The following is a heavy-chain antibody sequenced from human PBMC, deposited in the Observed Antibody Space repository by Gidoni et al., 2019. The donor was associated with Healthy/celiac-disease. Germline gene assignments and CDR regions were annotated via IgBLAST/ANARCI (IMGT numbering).Heavy chain of an antibody. CDR2: ISRSSSYT. CDR3: AREGGLGYSSGRGRAFDI. CDR1: GFAFSAYY. V-gene: IGHV3-11*05. Sequence: QVQLVESGVGLVKPGGSLILPCAASGFAFSAYYMRWIRQAPGKGLEWVSYISRSSSYTNDADSVKGRFTISRDNAKNSLYLQMNSLRAEDTAVYYCAREGGLGYSSGRGRAFDIWGQGTMVTVSS. D-gene: IGHD6-19*01. J-gene: IGHJ3*02.